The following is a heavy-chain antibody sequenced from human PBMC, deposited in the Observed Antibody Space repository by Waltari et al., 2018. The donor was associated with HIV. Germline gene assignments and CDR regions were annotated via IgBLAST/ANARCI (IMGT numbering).Heavy chain of an antibody. J-gene: IGHJ4*02. D-gene: IGHD3-22*01. V-gene: IGHV3-33*01. CDR1: GFTFSNFA. CDR3: ARGGYYYDISGYYHY. CDR2: IWYDGDKK. Sequence: QVQLVESGGGVVQPGRSLRLSCAAPGFTFSNFAMHWVRQAPGKGLEWVAVIWYDGDKKYYADSVKGRFTISRDNSKNTLYLQMNSLRVEDTAVYYCARGGYYYDISGYYHYWGQGTLVTVSS.